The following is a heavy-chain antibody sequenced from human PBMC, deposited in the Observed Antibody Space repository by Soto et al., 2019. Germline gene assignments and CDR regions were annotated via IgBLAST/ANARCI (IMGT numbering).Heavy chain of an antibody. CDR2: ISYSGTT. V-gene: IGHV4-30-4*01. J-gene: IGHJ3*02. D-gene: IGHD4-17*01. Sequence: PSETLSLTCTVSGGSISSGNYYWSWIRQPPGKGLEWIGFISYSGTTHYSASLRSRVSISVDTSKNQFSLKLSSVTAADTAVYYCAVDSYSTVVSDSGAFDIWGQGTMVTVSS. CDR1: GGSISSGNYY. CDR3: AVDSYSTVVSDSGAFDI.